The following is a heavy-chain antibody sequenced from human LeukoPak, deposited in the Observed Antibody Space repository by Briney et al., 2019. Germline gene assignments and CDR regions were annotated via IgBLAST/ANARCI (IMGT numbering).Heavy chain of an antibody. CDR3: ARVRKGLAAAGNLNWFDP. V-gene: IGHV1-2*02. CDR1: GYTFIGYY. Sequence: ASVKVSCKASGYTFIGYYMHWVRQAPGQGLEWMGWINPNSGGTNYAQKFQGRVTMTRDTSISTAYMELSRLRSDDTAVYYCARVRKGLAAAGNLNWFDPWGQGTLVTVSS. J-gene: IGHJ5*02. CDR2: INPNSGGT. D-gene: IGHD6-13*01.